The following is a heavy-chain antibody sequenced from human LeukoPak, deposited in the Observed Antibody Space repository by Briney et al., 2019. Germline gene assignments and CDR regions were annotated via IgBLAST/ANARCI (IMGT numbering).Heavy chain of an antibody. V-gene: IGHV4-4*07. D-gene: IGHD2-15*01. CDR3: ARVGNIVVGDYDYMDV. Sequence: SETLSLTCTVSGGSISSYYWSWIRQPGGKGLEWIGRIYTSGSTNYNPSLKSRVTMSVDTSKNQFSLKLSSVPDADTAVYYCARVGNIVVGDYDYMDVWGKGTTVTVSS. J-gene: IGHJ6*03. CDR2: IYTSGST. CDR1: GGSISSYY.